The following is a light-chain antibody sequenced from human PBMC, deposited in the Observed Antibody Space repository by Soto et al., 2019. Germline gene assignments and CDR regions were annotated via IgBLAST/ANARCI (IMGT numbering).Light chain of an antibody. V-gene: IGLV2-14*01. CDR3: SSYTSSSLYV. Sequence: QSALTQPASVSGSPGQSIAISCTGTSSDVGYSNYVSWYQQLPGKAPKLMIYDVSDRPSGVSNRFSGSKSGSTASLTISGLQAEDEAGYYCSSYTSSSLYVFGTGTKLTVL. J-gene: IGLJ1*01. CDR2: DVS. CDR1: SSDVGYSNY.